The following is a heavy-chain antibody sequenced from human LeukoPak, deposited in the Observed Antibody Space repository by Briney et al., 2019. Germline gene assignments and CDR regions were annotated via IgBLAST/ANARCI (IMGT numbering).Heavy chain of an antibody. CDR1: GYSISSGYY. Sequence: SETLSLTCAVSGYSISSGYYWGWIRQPPGKGLEWIGSIYHSGSTYYNPSLKSRVTISVDTSKNQFSLKLSSVTAADTAVYYCARGVISSWSYYFDYWGQGTLVTVSS. J-gene: IGHJ4*02. CDR3: ARGVISSWSYYFDY. V-gene: IGHV4-38-2*01. CDR2: IYHSGST. D-gene: IGHD6-13*01.